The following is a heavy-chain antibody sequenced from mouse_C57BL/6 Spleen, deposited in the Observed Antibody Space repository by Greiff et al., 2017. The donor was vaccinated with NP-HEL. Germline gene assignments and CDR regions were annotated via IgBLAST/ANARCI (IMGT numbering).Heavy chain of an antibody. D-gene: IGHD1-1*01. CDR1: GYTFTDYE. Sequence: QVQLKESGAELVRPGASVTLSCKASGYTFTDYEMHWVKQTPVHGLEWIGAIDPETGGTAYNQKFKGKAILTADKSSSTAYMELRSLTSEDSAVYYCTSSTVAGFAYWGQGTLVTVSA. CDR3: TSSTVAGFAY. V-gene: IGHV1-15*01. J-gene: IGHJ3*01. CDR2: IDPETGGT.